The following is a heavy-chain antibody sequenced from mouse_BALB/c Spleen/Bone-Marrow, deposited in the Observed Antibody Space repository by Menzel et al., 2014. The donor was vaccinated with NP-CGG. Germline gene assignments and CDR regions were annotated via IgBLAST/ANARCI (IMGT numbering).Heavy chain of an antibody. CDR3: TRSLYGNYVMDF. CDR1: GYTFTDYE. D-gene: IGHD2-1*01. Sequence: QVQLQQSGAELVRPGASVALSCKASGYTFTDYEMHWVKQIPVHGLEWIGAIDPETGGTAYNQKFKGKATLTADKSSSTAYMELRSLTSEDSAVYYCTRSLYGNYVMDFWGQGTSVTVSS. CDR2: IDPETGGT. V-gene: IGHV1-15*01. J-gene: IGHJ4*01.